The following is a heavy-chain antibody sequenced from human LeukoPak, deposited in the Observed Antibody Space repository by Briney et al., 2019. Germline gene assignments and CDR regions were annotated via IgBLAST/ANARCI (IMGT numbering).Heavy chain of an antibody. D-gene: IGHD1-1*01. J-gene: IGHJ4*02. Sequence: PSETLSLTCTISGGSMSVYNWSWIRQSPGKGLEWIGYIYYSGSTNYNPSLKSRVTISVDTSKNQFSLKLSSVTAADTAVYYCARRTYNWNEYFFDHWGQGTLVTVSS. CDR3: ARRTYNWNEYFFDH. CDR1: GGSMSVYN. CDR2: IYYSGST. V-gene: IGHV4-59*08.